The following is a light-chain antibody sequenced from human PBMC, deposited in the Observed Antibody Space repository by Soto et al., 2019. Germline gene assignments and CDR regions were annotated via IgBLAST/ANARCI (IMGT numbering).Light chain of an antibody. Sequence: DIQLTQSPSTLSASVGDRVTVTCRASQRIDRYLAWYQQKPGKAPKLLVYDASTLEGGVPSSFSGSGSATEFILTISSLQPDDCATYYCQQYKDGAWTFGQGTRVEIK. CDR2: DAS. CDR1: QRIDRY. J-gene: IGKJ1*01. V-gene: IGKV1-5*01. CDR3: QQYKDGAWT.